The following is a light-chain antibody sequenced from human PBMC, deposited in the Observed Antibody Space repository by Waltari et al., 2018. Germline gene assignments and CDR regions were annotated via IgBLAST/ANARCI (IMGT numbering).Light chain of an antibody. J-gene: IGKJ4*01. CDR2: GAS. CDR3: QQYGSSPLT. Sequence: TQSPGTLSLSPGERATLSCRASQSVSSSYLAWYQQKPGQAPRLLIYGASSRATGIPDRFSGSGSGTDFTLTISRLDPEDFAVYYCQQYGSSPLTFGGGTKVEIK. CDR1: QSVSSSY. V-gene: IGKV3-20*01.